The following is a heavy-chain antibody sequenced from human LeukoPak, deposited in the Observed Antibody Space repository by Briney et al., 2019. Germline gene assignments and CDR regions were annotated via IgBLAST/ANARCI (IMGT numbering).Heavy chain of an antibody. D-gene: IGHD3-10*01. CDR3: ARGPLLWFGELGSGLFDY. J-gene: IGHJ4*02. V-gene: IGHV3-7*03. CDR1: GFTFTNYW. Sequence: GGSLRLSCAASGFTFTNYWMSWVRQAPGKGLELVANIKQDRSEKYYVDSVKGRFTISRDNAKNSLYLQMNSLRAEDTALYYCARGPLLWFGELGSGLFDYWGQGTLVTVSS. CDR2: IKQDRSEK.